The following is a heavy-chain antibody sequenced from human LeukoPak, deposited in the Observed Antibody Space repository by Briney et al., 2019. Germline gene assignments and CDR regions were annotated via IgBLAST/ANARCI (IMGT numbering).Heavy chain of an antibody. J-gene: IGHJ4*02. CDR1: GFTFGGYA. V-gene: IGHV3-49*04. CDR2: IRSKAYGGTT. Sequence: GGSLRLSCTASGFTFGGYAMSWVRQAPGKGLEWVGFIRSKAYGGTTEYAASVKGRFTISRDDSKSIAYLQMNSLKTEDTAVYYCTSLRGYSYGLADYWGQGTLVTVSS. CDR3: TSLRGYSYGLADY. D-gene: IGHD5-18*01.